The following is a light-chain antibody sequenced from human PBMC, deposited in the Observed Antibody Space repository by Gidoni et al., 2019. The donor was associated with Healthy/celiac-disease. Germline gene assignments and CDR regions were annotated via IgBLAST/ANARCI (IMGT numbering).Light chain of an antibody. CDR1: QSVSSN. Sequence: EIVMTQSPATLSVSPGERATLSCRASQSVSSNLAWYQQKPGQAPRLLIYGASTRATGIPAWFSGSGSGTEFTLTISSLQSEDFAVYYCQQYNNWPLTFGGGTKVEIK. V-gene: IGKV3-15*01. J-gene: IGKJ4*01. CDR2: GAS. CDR3: QQYNNWPLT.